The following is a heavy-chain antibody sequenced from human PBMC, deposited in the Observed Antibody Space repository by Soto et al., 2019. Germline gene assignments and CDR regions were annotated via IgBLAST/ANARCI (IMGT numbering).Heavy chain of an antibody. D-gene: IGHD3-10*01. CDR3: AGQPTAGSYYDQGSDYYYDAMDV. CDR1: GGSISSSSYY. J-gene: IGHJ6*02. Sequence: SETLSLTCTVSGGSISSSSYYWGWIRQPPGKGLEWIGSIYYSGSTYYNPSLKSRVTISVDTSKNQFSLKLSSVTAADTAVYYCAGQPTAGSYYDQGSDYYYDAMDVWGQGTTVTVSS. CDR2: IYYSGST. V-gene: IGHV4-39*01.